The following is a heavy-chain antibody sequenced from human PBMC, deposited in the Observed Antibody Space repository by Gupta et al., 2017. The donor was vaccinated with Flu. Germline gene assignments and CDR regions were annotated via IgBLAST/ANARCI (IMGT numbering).Heavy chain of an antibody. CDR2: IKSKTDGGTT. V-gene: IGHV3-15*01. CDR3: TTHTWRLRPSNLYYYYYGMDV. Sequence: GLEWVGRIKSKTDGGTTDYAAPVKGRFTISRDDSKNTLYLQMNSLKTEDTAVYYCTTHTWRLRPSNLYYYYYGMDVWGQGTTVTVSS. D-gene: IGHD3-16*01. J-gene: IGHJ6*02.